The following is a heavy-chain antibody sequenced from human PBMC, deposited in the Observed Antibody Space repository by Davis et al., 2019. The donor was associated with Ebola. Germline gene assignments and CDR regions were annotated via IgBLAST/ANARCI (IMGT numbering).Heavy chain of an antibody. CDR3: ARLLTTMYYFDY. V-gene: IGHV5-51*01. CDR1: GYSFTSYW. Sequence: GGSLRLSCQGFGYSFTSYWIGWVRQMPGKGLEWMGIIYPGDSDTRYSPSFQGQVTISADKSISTAYLQWSSLKASDTAMYYCARLLTTMYYFDYWGQGTLVTVSS. D-gene: IGHD4-11*01. CDR2: IYPGDSDT. J-gene: IGHJ4*02.